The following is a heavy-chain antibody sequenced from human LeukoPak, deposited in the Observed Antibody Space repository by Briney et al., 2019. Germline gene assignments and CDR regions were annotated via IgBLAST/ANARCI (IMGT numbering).Heavy chain of an antibody. J-gene: IGHJ6*03. CDR1: GGSFSGYY. CDR2: INHSGST. CDR3: ARRTPGLYFGAFYYYMDV. D-gene: IGHD2-2*02. V-gene: IGHV4-34*01. Sequence: SETLSLTCRVYGGSFSGYYWTWIRQSPGRRLEWLGEINHSGSTNYHPSLRSRLTISVDRSNNKFSLDMTSVTAADTAVYFCARRTPGLYFGAFYYYMDVWGKGASVIISS.